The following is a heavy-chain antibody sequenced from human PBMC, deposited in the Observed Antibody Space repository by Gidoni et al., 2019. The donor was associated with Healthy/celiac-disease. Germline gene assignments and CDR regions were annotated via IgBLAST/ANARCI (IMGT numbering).Heavy chain of an antibody. Sequence: EVQLVESGGGLIQPGGSLSLSCAASGFTVRSNYVSWVRQAPGKGLEWVSVIYSGGSTYYADSVKGRFTISRDNSKNTLYLQMNSLRAEDTAVYYCARAKALLWFGELFPGAFDIWGQGTMVTVSS. V-gene: IGHV3-53*01. CDR3: ARAKALLWFGELFPGAFDI. CDR2: IYSGGST. CDR1: GFTVRSNY. J-gene: IGHJ3*02. D-gene: IGHD3-10*01.